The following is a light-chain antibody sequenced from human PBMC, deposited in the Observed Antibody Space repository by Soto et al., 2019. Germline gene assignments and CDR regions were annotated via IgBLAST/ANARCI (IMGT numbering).Light chain of an antibody. CDR3: QQYNNLIT. CDR2: GAS. CDR1: QSVSSN. Sequence: EIVMTQSPATLSVSPGERATLSCRASQSVSSNLAWYQLKPGQAPRLLIYGASTRATGIPARFSGSGSGTEFTLTISSLQSEDFAVYYCQQYNNLITFGQGTRLEIK. V-gene: IGKV3-15*01. J-gene: IGKJ5*01.